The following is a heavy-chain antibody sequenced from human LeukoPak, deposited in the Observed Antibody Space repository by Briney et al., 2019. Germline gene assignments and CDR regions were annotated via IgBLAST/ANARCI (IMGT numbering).Heavy chain of an antibody. CDR1: GYSISSGYY. V-gene: IGHV4-38-2*02. J-gene: IGHJ3*02. Sequence: PSETLSLTCTVSGYSISSGYYWGWIRQPPGKGLEWIGSIYHSGSTYYNPSLKSRVTISVDTSKNQFSLKLSSVTAADTAVYYCARRKAVAGTRDAFDIWGQGTMVTVSS. D-gene: IGHD6-19*01. CDR3: ARRKAVAGTRDAFDI. CDR2: IYHSGST.